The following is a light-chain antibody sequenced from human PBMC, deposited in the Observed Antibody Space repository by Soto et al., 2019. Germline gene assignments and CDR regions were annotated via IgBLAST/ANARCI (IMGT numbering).Light chain of an antibody. CDR2: DAS. CDR1: QSVSRY. V-gene: IGKV3-11*01. CDR3: QQRSDWPST. Sequence: DIVLTQSPATLSLSPGERATISCRASQSVSRYLAWYQQKPGQAPRLLIYDASNRATGIPARFSGSGSGTEFTLTISSLEPEDFAVYYCQQRSDWPSTFGGGTKVEI. J-gene: IGKJ4*01.